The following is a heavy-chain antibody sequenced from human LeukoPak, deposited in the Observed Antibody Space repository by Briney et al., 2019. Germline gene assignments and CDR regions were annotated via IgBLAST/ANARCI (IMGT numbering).Heavy chain of an antibody. CDR3: ARGAEGIAASDSNFDY. CDR1: GFTFSSYE. Sequence: GGSLRLSCAASGFTFSSYEMNWVRQAPGKGLEWVSYISSSGSTIYYADSVKGRFTISRDNAKKSLYLQMNSLRAEDTAVYYCARGAEGIAASDSNFDYWGQGRLVTVSS. V-gene: IGHV3-48*03. CDR2: ISSSGSTI. J-gene: IGHJ4*02. D-gene: IGHD6-13*01.